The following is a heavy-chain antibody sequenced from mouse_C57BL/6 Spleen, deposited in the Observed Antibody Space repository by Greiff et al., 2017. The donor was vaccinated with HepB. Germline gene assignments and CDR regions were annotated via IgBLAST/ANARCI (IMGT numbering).Heavy chain of an antibody. CDR1: GYSITSGYY. CDR3: ARDGSPLYGMDY. V-gene: IGHV3-6*01. J-gene: IGHJ4*01. CDR2: ISYDGSN. D-gene: IGHD1-1*01. Sequence: EVQLQESGPGLVKPSQSLSLTCSVTGYSITSGYYWNWIRQFPGNKLEWMGYISYDGSNNYNPSLKNRISITRDTSKNQFFLKLNSVTTEDTATYYCARDGSPLYGMDYWGQGTSVTVSS.